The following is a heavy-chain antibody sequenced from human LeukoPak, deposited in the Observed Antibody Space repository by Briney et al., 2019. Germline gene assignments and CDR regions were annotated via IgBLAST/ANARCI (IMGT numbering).Heavy chain of an antibody. V-gene: IGHV4-34*01. CDR3: ARVPLYDSSGYVDY. CDR1: GGFFSGYY. CDR2: INHSGST. J-gene: IGHJ4*02. D-gene: IGHD3-22*01. Sequence: SDTLSLTCAVYGGFFSGYYWIWIRQPPGKGLEWSGEINHSGSTNYHPSLKRRVIISVDTTKNQFFLMMSSVTDATTAVYYGARVPLYDSSGYVDYWGQGTLVTVSS.